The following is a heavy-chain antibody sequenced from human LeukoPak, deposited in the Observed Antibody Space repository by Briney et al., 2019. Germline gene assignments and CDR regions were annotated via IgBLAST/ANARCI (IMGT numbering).Heavy chain of an antibody. J-gene: IGHJ6*03. CDR3: ARVEDYYYYMDV. V-gene: IGHV3-64*01. CDR1: GFTFSSYA. D-gene: IGHD5-24*01. Sequence: GGSLRLSCAASGFTFSSYAMHSVRQAPGKGLEYVSAISSNGGSTYYANSVKGRFTISRDNSKNTLYLQMGSLRAEDMAVYYCARVEDYYYYMDVWGKGTTVTVSS. CDR2: ISSNGGST.